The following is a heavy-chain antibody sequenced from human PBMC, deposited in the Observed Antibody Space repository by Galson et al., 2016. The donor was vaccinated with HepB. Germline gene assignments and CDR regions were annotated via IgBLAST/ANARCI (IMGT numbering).Heavy chain of an antibody. D-gene: IGHD6-19*01. V-gene: IGHV4-59*08. CDR1: GGSISNYY. CDR2: VPYSGSA. J-gene: IGHJ4*02. Sequence: SETLSLTCSVSGGSISNYYCSWIRQSPGKGLEWIGYVPYSGSAKYNPSLKSRATISVDTSNNQFSLRLGSVTVADTAVYYCAGGWQFDYWGQGTLVTVAS. CDR3: AGGWQFDY.